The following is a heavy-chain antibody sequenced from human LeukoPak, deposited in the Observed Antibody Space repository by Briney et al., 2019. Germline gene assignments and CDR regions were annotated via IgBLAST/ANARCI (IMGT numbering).Heavy chain of an antibody. V-gene: IGHV4-61*02. J-gene: IGHJ4*02. CDR1: GGSISSGAYY. CDR2: IYTSGST. Sequence: SQTLSLTCTVSGGSISSGAYYWSWIRQPAGKGLEWLGRIYTSGSTKYNPSLKRRVTISVDTSENQFSLELRSVTAADTAVYYCASEGLAVAGNFFYWGQGSLVTVSS. D-gene: IGHD6-19*01. CDR3: ASEGLAVAGNFFY.